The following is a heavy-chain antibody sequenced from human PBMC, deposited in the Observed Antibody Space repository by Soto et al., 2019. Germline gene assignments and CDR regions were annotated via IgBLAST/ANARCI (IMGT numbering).Heavy chain of an antibody. CDR3: ANYPGSYQLGDAFDI. J-gene: IGHJ3*02. Sequence: PGGSLRLSCAASGFTFSSYAMSWVRQAPGKGLEWVSAISGSGSSTYYADSVKGRFTISRDNSKNTLYLQMNSLRAEDTAVYYCANYPGSYQLGDAFDIWGQGTMVTVSS. D-gene: IGHD1-26*01. V-gene: IGHV3-23*01. CDR1: GFTFSSYA. CDR2: ISGSGSST.